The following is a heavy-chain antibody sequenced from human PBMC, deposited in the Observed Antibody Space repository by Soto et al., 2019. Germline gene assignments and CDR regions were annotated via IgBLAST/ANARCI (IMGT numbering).Heavy chain of an antibody. D-gene: IGHD3-10*01. Sequence: SGPTLVKPTQTLTLTCTFSGFSLSTSGLGVAWIRQPPGKALEWLALIYWDDDKRYSPSLKSRLTITKDTSKNQVVLTMTNMDPVDTATYYCAHVEVYFYGSGSYYPDYWGQGTLVTVSS. J-gene: IGHJ4*02. CDR1: GFSLSTSGLG. CDR2: IYWDDDK. V-gene: IGHV2-5*02. CDR3: AHVEVYFYGSGSYYPDY.